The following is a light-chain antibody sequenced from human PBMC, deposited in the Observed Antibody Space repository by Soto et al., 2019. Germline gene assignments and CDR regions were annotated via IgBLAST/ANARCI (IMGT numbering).Light chain of an antibody. CDR2: DAS. Sequence: EIVLTHSPGTLSFSPCERATLSFRASQSVSSYLAWYQQKPGQAPRLLIYDASNRATGIPARFSGSGSGTDFTLTISSLEPEDFAVYYCQQRSNWPITFGQGTRLEIK. CDR3: QQRSNWPIT. V-gene: IGKV3-11*01. J-gene: IGKJ5*01. CDR1: QSVSSY.